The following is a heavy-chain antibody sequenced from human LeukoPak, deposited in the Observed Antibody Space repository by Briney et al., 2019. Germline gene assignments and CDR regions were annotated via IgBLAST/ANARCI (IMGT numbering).Heavy chain of an antibody. CDR1: GGSFSGYY. CDR3: ARAGSSYYYYDSSGHDY. V-gene: IGHV4-34*01. J-gene: IGHJ4*02. Sequence: PSETLSLTCAVYGGSFSGYYWSWIRQPPGKGLEWIGEINHSGSTNYNPSLKSRVTISVDTSKNQFSLKLSSVTAADTAVYYCARAGSSYYYYDSSGHDYWGQGTLVTVSS. D-gene: IGHD3-22*01. CDR2: INHSGST.